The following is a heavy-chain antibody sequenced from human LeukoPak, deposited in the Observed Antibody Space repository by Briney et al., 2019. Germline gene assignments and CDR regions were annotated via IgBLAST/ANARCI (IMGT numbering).Heavy chain of an antibody. V-gene: IGHV4-31*03. CDR2: IYYSGST. CDR3: ANGIVVVVAATQRVYYGMDV. J-gene: IGHJ6*02. CDR1: GGSISSGGYY. Sequence: PSETLSLTCTVSGGSISSGGYYWSWIRQYPGKGLEWIGYIYYSGSTYYNPSLKSRVTISVDTSKNQFSLKLSSVTAADTAVYYCANGIVVVVAATQRVYYGMDVWGQGTTVTVSS. D-gene: IGHD2-15*01.